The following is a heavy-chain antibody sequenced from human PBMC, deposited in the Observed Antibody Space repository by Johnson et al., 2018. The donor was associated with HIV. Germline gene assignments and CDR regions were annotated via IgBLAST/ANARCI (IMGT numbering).Heavy chain of an antibody. CDR1: GFAFSNFA. V-gene: IGHV3-30*18. CDR3: AKSGLFVLVVYAPDVFDV. Sequence: QVQVVESGGGVVQPGRSLRLSCAASGFAFSNFAMHWVRQAPGKGLEWVAVTSYDGTHNYYADSVKDRFTISRDNSKNTLYLQMNSLRAEDTAVYYSAKSGLFVLVVYAPDVFDVWGQGTMVTVSS. D-gene: IGHD2-8*02. CDR2: TSYDGTHN. J-gene: IGHJ3*01.